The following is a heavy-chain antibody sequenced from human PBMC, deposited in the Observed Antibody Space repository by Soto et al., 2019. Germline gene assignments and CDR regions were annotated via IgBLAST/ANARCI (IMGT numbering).Heavy chain of an antibody. J-gene: IGHJ3*02. D-gene: IGHD1-26*01. V-gene: IGHV3-20*04. CDR1: GFTFDDFG. Sequence: PGGSLRLSCAASGFTFDDFGMSWVRQVPGKGLEWVSGIDWSGGSPGSAESVKGRFTISRDNAKNSLYLQMNSLRAEDTALYYCTRDWSGATFGAFDIWGQGTMVTVSS. CDR3: TRDWSGATFGAFDI. CDR2: IDWSGGSP.